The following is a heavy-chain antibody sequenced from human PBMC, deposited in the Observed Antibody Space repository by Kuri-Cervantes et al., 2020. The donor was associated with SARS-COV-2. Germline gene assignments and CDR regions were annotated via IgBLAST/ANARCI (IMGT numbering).Heavy chain of an antibody. CDR1: GFSLSTSGMC. D-gene: IGHD2-2*02. V-gene: IGHV2-70*01. CDR3: ARIEGYCSSSSCYRGYYYYGMDV. CDR2: IDWDDDK. Sequence: SGPTLVKPTQTLTLTCTFSGFSLSTSGMCVSWIRQPPGKALEWLALIDWDDDKYYSTSLKTRLTISRDTSKSQVVLTMTNMDPVDTATYYCARIEGYCSSSSCYRGYYYYGMDVWGQGTTVTVSS. J-gene: IGHJ6*02.